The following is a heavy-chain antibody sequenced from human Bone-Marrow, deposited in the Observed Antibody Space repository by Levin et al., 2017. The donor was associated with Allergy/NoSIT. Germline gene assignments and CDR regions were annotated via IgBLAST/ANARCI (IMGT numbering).Heavy chain of an antibody. CDR1: GFTFSTYS. J-gene: IGHJ4*02. D-gene: IGHD3-22*01. CDR3: ARCCDSSPNRDY. V-gene: IGHV3-21*01. CDR2: ITSSSTSL. Sequence: PGGSLRLSCAASGFTFSTYSMNWVRQAPGKGLEWVSSITSSSTSLYYADSVKGRFTISRDNAKNVLYLQMNSLRAEDTAVYYCARCCDSSPNRDYWGQGTLVAVSS.